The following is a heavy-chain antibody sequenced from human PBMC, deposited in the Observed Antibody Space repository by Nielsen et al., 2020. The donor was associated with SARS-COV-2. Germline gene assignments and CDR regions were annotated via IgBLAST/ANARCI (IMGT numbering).Heavy chain of an antibody. CDR1: GGSISSGDYY. V-gene: IGHV4-30-4*01. CDR3: ARIQKHNYYSLGSYYFDL. CDR2: IYYSGNT. Sequence: SETLSLTCAVSGGSISSGDYYWSWIRQPPGKGLEWIGYIYYSGNTYYNPSLKSRLTISVDTSKNQLSLKLSSVTAADTAVYYCARIQKHNYYSLGSYYFDLWGQGTLVTVSS. D-gene: IGHD3-10*01. J-gene: IGHJ4*02.